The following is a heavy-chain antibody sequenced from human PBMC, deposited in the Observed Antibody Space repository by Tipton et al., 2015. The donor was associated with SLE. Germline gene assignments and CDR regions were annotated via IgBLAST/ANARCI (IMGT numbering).Heavy chain of an antibody. CDR1: GGSISSSSYY. Sequence: TLSLTCTVSGGSISSSSYYWGWIRQPPGKGLEWIGSIYYSGNTYYNPSLKSRVTISVDTSKNQFSLKLSSVTAADTAVYYCARRLVAAANDWHFGLWGRGTLVTVSS. J-gene: IGHJ2*01. CDR2: IYYSGNT. V-gene: IGHV4-39*07. CDR3: ARRLVAAANDWHFGL. D-gene: IGHD2-2*01.